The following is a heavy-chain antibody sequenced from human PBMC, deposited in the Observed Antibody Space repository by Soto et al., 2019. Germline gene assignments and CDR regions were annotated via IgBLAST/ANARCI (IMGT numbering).Heavy chain of an antibody. J-gene: IGHJ6*02. D-gene: IGHD3-22*01. CDR3: AKDRRIRTYYYDSSGQYYYYGMDV. CDR2: ISWDGGST. V-gene: IGHV3-43*01. Sequence: HWVRQAPGKGLEWVSLISWDGGSTYYADSVKGRFTISRDNSKNSLYLQMNSLRTEDTALYYCAKDRRIRTYYYDSSGQYYYYGMDVWGQGTTVTVSS.